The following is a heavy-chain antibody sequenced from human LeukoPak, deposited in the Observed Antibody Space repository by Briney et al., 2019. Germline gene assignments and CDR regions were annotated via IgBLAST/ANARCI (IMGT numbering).Heavy chain of an antibody. V-gene: IGHV3-30*18. CDR3: AKSKGTTGTTGVDY. Sequence: GGSLRLSCAASGFTFSSYGMHWVRQAPGKGLEWVAVISYDGSNKYYADSVKGRFTISRDNSENTLYLQMNSLRAEDTAVYYCAKSKGTTGTTGVDYWGQGTLVTVSS. D-gene: IGHD1-1*01. CDR2: ISYDGSNK. CDR1: GFTFSSYG. J-gene: IGHJ4*02.